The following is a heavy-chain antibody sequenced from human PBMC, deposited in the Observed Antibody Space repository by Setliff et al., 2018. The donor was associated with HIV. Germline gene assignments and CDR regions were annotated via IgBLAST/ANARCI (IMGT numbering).Heavy chain of an antibody. CDR2: INHSGNT. V-gene: IGHV4-34*01. CDR3: AREEVSDGSYYKFDS. Sequence: SETLSLTCDVSGESLSGYYWAWIRQPPEKGLEWIGEINHSGNTNYNPSLESRVSISVDTSMDQFSLKLRSDDTAMYYCAREEVSDGSYYKFDSWGQGTLVTVSS. J-gene: IGHJ4*02. CDR1: GESLSGYY. D-gene: IGHD1-26*01.